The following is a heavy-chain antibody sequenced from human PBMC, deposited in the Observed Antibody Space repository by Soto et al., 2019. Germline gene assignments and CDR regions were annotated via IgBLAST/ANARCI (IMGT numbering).Heavy chain of an antibody. CDR2: IIPIFGTA. CDR1: GGTFSSYA. Sequence: QVQLVQSGAEVTKPGSSVKVSCKASGGTFSSYAISWVRQAPGQGLEWMGGIIPIFGTANYEQKFQGRVTITADETTSTAYMELSSLRSEDTAVYYCARAGYYDSSGYYYGGAFDIWGQGTMVTVSS. J-gene: IGHJ3*02. V-gene: IGHV1-69*01. CDR3: ARAGYYDSSGYYYGGAFDI. D-gene: IGHD3-22*01.